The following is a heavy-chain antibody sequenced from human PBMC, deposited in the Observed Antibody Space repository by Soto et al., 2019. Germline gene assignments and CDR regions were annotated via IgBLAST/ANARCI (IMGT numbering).Heavy chain of an antibody. CDR2: IYYSGST. J-gene: IGHJ4*02. D-gene: IGHD5-18*01. CDR3: ASLGYSYGWDY. CDR1: GGSISSYY. Sequence: QVQLQESGPGLVKPSETLSLTCTVSGGSISSYYWSWIRQPPGKGLEWIGYIYYSGSTNYNPSLKSRVTISVDTSKNQFSLKLSSVTAADTAVYYCASLGYSYGWDYWGQGTLVTVSS. V-gene: IGHV4-59*08.